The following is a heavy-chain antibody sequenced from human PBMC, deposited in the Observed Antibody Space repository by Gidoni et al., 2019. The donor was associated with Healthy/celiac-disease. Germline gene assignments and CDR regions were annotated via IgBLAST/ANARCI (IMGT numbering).Heavy chain of an antibody. CDR1: GGSSSSSSYY. CDR3: ARQPVVAYNPSPFDY. CDR2: IYYSGST. J-gene: IGHJ4*02. V-gene: IGHV4-39*01. D-gene: IGHD2-15*01. Sequence: QLQLQESGPGLVQPSETLSLTCTVSGGSSSSSSYYWGWIRQPPGKGLEWIGSIYYSGSTYYNPSLKSRVTISVDTSKNQFSLKLSSVTAADTAVYYCARQPVVAYNPSPFDYWGQGTLVTVSS.